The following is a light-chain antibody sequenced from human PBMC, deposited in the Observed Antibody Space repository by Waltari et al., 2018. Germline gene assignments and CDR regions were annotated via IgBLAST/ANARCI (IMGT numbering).Light chain of an antibody. CDR1: QSVDTL. V-gene: IGKV3-11*01. Sequence: IVLTQSPATLSLSPGERATLSCRASQSVDTLLAWYQQKAGQAPRLLIFSASARATGIPARFSGSGSGTDFTLTISSLEPEDFAVYYCQQRGEWPSLTFGRGTKVEMK. CDR2: SAS. J-gene: IGKJ4*01. CDR3: QQRGEWPSLT.